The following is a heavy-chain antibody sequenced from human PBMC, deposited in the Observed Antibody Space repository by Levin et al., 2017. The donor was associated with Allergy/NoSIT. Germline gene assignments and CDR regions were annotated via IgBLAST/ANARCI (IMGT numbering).Heavy chain of an antibody. CDR1: GYTFTSYY. CDR3: ARASGYCSGGSCDPHKDY. Sequence: ASVKVSCKASGYTFTSYYMHWVRQAPGQGLEWMGIINPSGGSTSYAQKFQGRVTMTRDTSTSTVYMELSSLRSEDTAVYYYARASGYCSGGSCDPHKDYWGQGTLVTVSS. D-gene: IGHD2-15*01. CDR2: INPSGGST. V-gene: IGHV1-46*01. J-gene: IGHJ4*02.